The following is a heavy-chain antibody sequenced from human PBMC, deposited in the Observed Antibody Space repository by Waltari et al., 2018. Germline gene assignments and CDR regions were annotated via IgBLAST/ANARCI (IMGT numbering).Heavy chain of an antibody. CDR3: VAGPLQY. CDR1: GYTFTDHY. V-gene: IGHV1-69-2*01. Sequence: EVRLVQSGAEVKKPGDTVKISCTVNGYTFTDHYLHWMRQAPGKGPEWVGLLDPADGETMFAEEVQGRVTMSADTSIDTAYMEVGRLRLEDTALYYCVAGPLQYWGQGTQIIVSS. CDR2: LDPADGET. J-gene: IGHJ1*01.